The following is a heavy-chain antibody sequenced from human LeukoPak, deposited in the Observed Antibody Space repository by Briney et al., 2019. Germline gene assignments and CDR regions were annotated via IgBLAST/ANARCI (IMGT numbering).Heavy chain of an antibody. Sequence: GGSLRLSCAASGFTFSSYSMNWVRQAPGKGLEWVSSISSSSSYIYYADSVKGRFTISRDNGKNSLYLQMNSLRAEDTAVYYCARARVVPAAYFDYWGQGTLVTVSS. J-gene: IGHJ4*02. CDR2: ISSSSSYI. D-gene: IGHD2-2*01. CDR3: ARARVVPAAYFDY. V-gene: IGHV3-21*01. CDR1: GFTFSSYS.